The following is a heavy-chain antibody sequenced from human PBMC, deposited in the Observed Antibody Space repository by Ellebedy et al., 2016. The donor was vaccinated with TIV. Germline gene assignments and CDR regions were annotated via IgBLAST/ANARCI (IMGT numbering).Heavy chain of an antibody. CDR3: ARTVVWNDMWGYFDY. Sequence: ASVKVSCKGSGYSFTSYWIGWVRQMPGKGLEWMGIIYPGDSDTRYSPSFQGQVTISADESISTAYLQWNSLKASDTAMYYCARTVVWNDMWGYFDYWGQGTLVTVSS. J-gene: IGHJ4*02. D-gene: IGHD1-1*01. V-gene: IGHV5-51*01. CDR2: IYPGDSDT. CDR1: GYSFTSYW.